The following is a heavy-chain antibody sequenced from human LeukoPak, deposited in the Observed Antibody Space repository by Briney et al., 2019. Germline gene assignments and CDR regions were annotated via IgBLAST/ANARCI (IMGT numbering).Heavy chain of an antibody. CDR2: ISGSGGST. J-gene: IGHJ4*02. Sequence: PGGSLRLSCAASGLTFSSYAMSWVRQAPGKGLEWVSAISGSGGSTYYADSVKGRFTISRDNSKNTLYLQMNSLRAEDTAVYYCAKDSSGWYGYYFDYWGQGTLVTVSS. D-gene: IGHD6-19*01. CDR3: AKDSSGWYGYYFDY. V-gene: IGHV3-23*01. CDR1: GLTFSSYA.